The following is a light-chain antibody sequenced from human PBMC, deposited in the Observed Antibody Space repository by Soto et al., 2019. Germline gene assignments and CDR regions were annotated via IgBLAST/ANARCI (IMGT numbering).Light chain of an antibody. J-gene: IGLJ2*01. CDR1: SSDIGAFNY. CDR2: EAS. V-gene: IGLV2-14*01. CDR3: SSYTSSSTLVV. Sequence: QSVLTQPASVSGSPGQSITLSCPGTSSDIGAFNYVSWYQQHPGKAPKLIIYEASNRPSGVSNRFSGSKSGNTASLTISGLQAEDEADYYCSSYTSSSTLVVFGGGTKVTVL.